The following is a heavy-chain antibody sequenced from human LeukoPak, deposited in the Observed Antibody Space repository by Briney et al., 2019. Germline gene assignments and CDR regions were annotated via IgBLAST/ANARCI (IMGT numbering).Heavy chain of an antibody. CDR2: IKSKTDGGTT. Sequence: GGSLRLSCAASGFTFSNAWMSWVRQAPGKGLEWVSRIKSKTDGGTTDYAAPVKGRFTISRDDSKNTLYLQMNSLKTEDTAVYYCTTGLETIDYWGQGTLVTVSS. CDR3: TTGLETIDY. V-gene: IGHV3-15*01. D-gene: IGHD3-9*01. J-gene: IGHJ4*02. CDR1: GFTFSNAW.